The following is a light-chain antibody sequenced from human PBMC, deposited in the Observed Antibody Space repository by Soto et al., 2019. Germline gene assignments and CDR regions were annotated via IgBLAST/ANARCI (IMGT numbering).Light chain of an antibody. CDR2: AAS. Sequence: IVMTQSPATLSVSPGERVTLSCRASQSVSSHLAWYQQKPGQSPRLLMYAASTRANGIPARFSGSGSGTEFTLTITSLQYEDFALYYCQQYFDLVTFGGGTKLEIK. CDR3: QQYFDLVT. V-gene: IGKV3-15*01. J-gene: IGKJ4*01. CDR1: QSVSSH.